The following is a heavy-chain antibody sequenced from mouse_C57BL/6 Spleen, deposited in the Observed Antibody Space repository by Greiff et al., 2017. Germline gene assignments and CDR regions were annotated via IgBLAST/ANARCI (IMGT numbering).Heavy chain of an antibody. D-gene: IGHD1-1*01. CDR2: INPSTGGT. CDR3: ARHGSSLFDY. V-gene: IGHV1-42*01. CDR1: GYSFTGYY. J-gene: IGHJ2*01. Sequence: EVQLQQSGPELVKPGASVKISCKASGYSFTGYYMNWVKQSPEKSLEWIGEINPSTGGTTYNQKFKAKATLTVDKSSSTAYMQLKSLTSEDSAVYYCARHGSSLFDYWGQGTTLTVSS.